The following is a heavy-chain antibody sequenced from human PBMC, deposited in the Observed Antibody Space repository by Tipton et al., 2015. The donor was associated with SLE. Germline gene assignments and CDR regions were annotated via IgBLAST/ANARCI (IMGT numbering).Heavy chain of an antibody. J-gene: IGHJ3*02. CDR2: IHDSGTT. V-gene: IGHV4-59*01. D-gene: IGHD1-26*01. CDR1: GGSITFYY. CDR3: ARTRRGPMLGALGDALDI. Sequence: GLVKPSETLSLTSTVSGGSITFYYWSWIRQSPGKGLEWIGYIHDSGTTNYNPTLKSRVTMSVATSKNQFSLRLSSVTAADTAVYYCARTRRGPMLGALGDALDIWGQGTMITVSS.